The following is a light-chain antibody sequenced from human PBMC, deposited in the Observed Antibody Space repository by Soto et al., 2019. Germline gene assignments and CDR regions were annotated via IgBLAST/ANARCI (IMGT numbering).Light chain of an antibody. CDR2: DND. V-gene: IGLV1-51*01. J-gene: IGLJ7*01. CDR1: NSNIGNNY. CDR3: GTWASSLSASAV. Sequence: QSVLTQPPSVSAAPGQKVTISCSGSNSNIGNNYVSWYQQFPGTAPKLLIYDNDKRPSGIPDRFSGSKSGTSATLGITGLQTGDEADYYCGTWASSLSASAVFGGGTPLTVL.